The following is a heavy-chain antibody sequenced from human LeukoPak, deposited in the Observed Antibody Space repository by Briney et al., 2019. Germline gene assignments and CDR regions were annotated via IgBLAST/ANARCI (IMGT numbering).Heavy chain of an antibody. V-gene: IGHV4-34*01. J-gene: IGHJ4*02. Sequence: SETLSLTCAVYGGSFSGYYWSWIRQPPGKGLEWVGEINDSGSANYNPSLKSRVIISIDTSKSQFSLKLTSVTAADTAIYYCASIFGLDYYDSSGQFDYWGQGTLATVSS. D-gene: IGHD3-22*01. CDR1: GGSFSGYY. CDR2: INDSGSA. CDR3: ASIFGLDYYDSSGQFDY.